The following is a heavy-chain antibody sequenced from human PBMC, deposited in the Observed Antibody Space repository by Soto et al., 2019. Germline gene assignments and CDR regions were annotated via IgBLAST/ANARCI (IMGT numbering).Heavy chain of an antibody. V-gene: IGHV3-9*01. CDR2: ISWNSGSI. J-gene: IGHJ2*01. Sequence: EVQLVESGGGLVQPGRSLRLSCAASGFTFDDYAMHWVRQAPGKGLEWVSGISWNSGSIGYADSVKGRFTISRDNAKNSLYLHMNSLRAEDTALYYCAKDMGTVVTPPAYFDLWGRGTLVTVSS. D-gene: IGHD2-21*02. CDR1: GFTFDDYA. CDR3: AKDMGTVVTPPAYFDL.